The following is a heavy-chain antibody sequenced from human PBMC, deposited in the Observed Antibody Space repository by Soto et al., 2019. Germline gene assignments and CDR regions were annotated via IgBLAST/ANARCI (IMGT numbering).Heavy chain of an antibody. CDR1: GFTFYDYA. CDR2: ISWNSGSI. CDR3: AKDTMVRGVIITPFDY. J-gene: IGHJ4*02. D-gene: IGHD3-10*01. Sequence: LRLSCAASGFTFYDYAMHWVRQAPGKGLEWVSGISWNSGSIGYADSVKGRFTISRDNAKNSLYLQMNSLRAEDTALYYCAKDTMVRGVIITPFDYWGQGTLVTVSS. V-gene: IGHV3-9*01.